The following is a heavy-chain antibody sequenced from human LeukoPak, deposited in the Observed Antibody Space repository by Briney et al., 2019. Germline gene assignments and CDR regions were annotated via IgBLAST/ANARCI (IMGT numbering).Heavy chain of an antibody. CDR1: GYTFTSHY. Sequence: ASVKVSCKASGYTFTSHYMHWVRQAPGQGLEWMGIINPSGGSTSYAQKFQGRVTMTRDTSTSTVYMELSSLRSEDTAVYYCARDKCCTWLVRTDTFDYWGQGTLVTVSS. D-gene: IGHD6-19*01. J-gene: IGHJ4*02. CDR3: ARDKCCTWLVRTDTFDY. CDR2: INPSGGST. V-gene: IGHV1-46*01.